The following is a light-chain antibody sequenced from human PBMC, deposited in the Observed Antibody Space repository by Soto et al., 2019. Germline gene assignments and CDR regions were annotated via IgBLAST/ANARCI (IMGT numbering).Light chain of an antibody. CDR2: DAS. J-gene: IGKJ1*01. CDR1: QSISSW. Sequence: DIQITQSPSTLSASVGDRVTITCRASQSISSWLAWYQQQPGKAHKLLIYDASSLQSGVPSRFSGSGSGTEVTLTISSLQPDDFATYYCQQYNSYPWTFGQGTKVDI. V-gene: IGKV1-5*01. CDR3: QQYNSYPWT.